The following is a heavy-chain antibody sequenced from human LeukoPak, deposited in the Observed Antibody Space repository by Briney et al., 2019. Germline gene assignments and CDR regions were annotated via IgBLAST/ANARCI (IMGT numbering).Heavy chain of an antibody. Sequence: PGGSLRLSCAASGFTLSVYGMHWVRQPPGKELEWVAVISYDGSNKYYADSVKGRFTISRDNSNNTLYLQMDSLGTEDTAVYYCAKDDWIFSKAFDIWGQGTMVTVSS. CDR1: GFTLSVYG. D-gene: IGHD2-2*03. V-gene: IGHV3-30*18. CDR3: AKDDWIFSKAFDI. J-gene: IGHJ3*02. CDR2: ISYDGSNK.